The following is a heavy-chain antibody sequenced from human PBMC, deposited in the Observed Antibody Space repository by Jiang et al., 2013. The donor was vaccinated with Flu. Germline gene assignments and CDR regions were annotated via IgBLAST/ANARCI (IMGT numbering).Heavy chain of an antibody. Sequence: GSGLVKPSETLSLTCTVSGGSISSGSYYWSWIRQPAGKGLEWIGRIYTSGSTNYNPSLKSRVTISVDTSKNQFSLKLSSVTAADTAVYYCARDLRLRYFDWLPHYGMDVWGQGTTVTVSS. CDR1: GGSISSGSYY. J-gene: IGHJ6*02. CDR2: IYTSGST. D-gene: IGHD3-9*01. V-gene: IGHV4-61*02. CDR3: ARDLRLRYFDWLPHYGMDV.